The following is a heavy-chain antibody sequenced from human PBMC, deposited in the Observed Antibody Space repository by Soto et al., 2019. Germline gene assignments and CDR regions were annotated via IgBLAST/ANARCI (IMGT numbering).Heavy chain of an antibody. CDR2: ISTDGSTT. CDR1: RFTFSAYW. D-gene: IGHD6-19*01. CDR3: ASSGFSGWYYFDY. J-gene: IGHJ4*02. V-gene: IGHV3-74*01. Sequence: GSVRLSCAASRFTFSAYWMHWVRQAPGKGLVWVSRISTDGSTTTYADSVKGRFTISRDNAKNTLYLQMNSLRAEDTAVYYCASSGFSGWYYFDYWGQGTLVTVSS.